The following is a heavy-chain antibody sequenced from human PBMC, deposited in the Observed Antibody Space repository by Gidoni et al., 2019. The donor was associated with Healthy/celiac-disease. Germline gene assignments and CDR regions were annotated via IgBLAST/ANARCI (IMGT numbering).Heavy chain of an antibody. D-gene: IGHD1-26*01. V-gene: IGHV3-23*01. Sequence: EVQLLESGGGLVQPGGSLRLSCPPSAFTFSSYAMSWVRQAPGKGLGWVSAISGSGGSTYYADSVKGRFTISRDNSKNTLYLQMNSLRAEDTAVYYCAKERRELRPSEFDYWGQGTLVTVSS. CDR1: AFTFSSYA. CDR2: ISGSGGST. CDR3: AKERRELRPSEFDY. J-gene: IGHJ4*02.